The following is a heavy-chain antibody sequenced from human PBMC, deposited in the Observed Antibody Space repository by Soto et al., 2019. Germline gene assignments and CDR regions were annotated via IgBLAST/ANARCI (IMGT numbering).Heavy chain of an antibody. Sequence: SETLSLTCTVSGGSISSSSYYWGWIRQPPGKGLEWIGSIYYSGSTYYNPSLKSRVTISVDTSKNQFSLKLSSVTAADTAVYYCARHVPPHLRYYDFWSGHRYFAYWGQGTLVTVSS. CDR1: GGSISSSSYY. V-gene: IGHV4-39*01. CDR2: IYYSGST. CDR3: ARHVPPHLRYYDFWSGHRYFAY. J-gene: IGHJ4*02. D-gene: IGHD3-3*01.